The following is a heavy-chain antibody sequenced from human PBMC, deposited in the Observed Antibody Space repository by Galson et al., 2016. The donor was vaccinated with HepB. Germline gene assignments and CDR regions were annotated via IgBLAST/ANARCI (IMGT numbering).Heavy chain of an antibody. D-gene: IGHD3-3*01. CDR1: TFTFSDYY. CDR2: HAGDGRRI. Sequence: SLRLACAASTFTFSDYYMSWSRQASGSGVEWSSYHAGDGRRIDYADPVKGRFTISRDNAKNSLYLQMNSLRAADTAVYFRGPFWSGTHYRGQGTLVTVS. V-gene: IGHV3-11*04. J-gene: IGHJ4*02. CDR3: GPFWSGTHY.